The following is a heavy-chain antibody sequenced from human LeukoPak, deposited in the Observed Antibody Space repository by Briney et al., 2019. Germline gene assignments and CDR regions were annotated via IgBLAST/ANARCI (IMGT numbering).Heavy chain of an antibody. D-gene: IGHD6-19*01. V-gene: IGHV3-15*01. CDR3: ATGTEQQWLSLDY. CDR1: GGSISSYY. CDR2: IRSKTDGGTT. Sequence: KPSGTLSLTCTVSGGSISSYYWSWIRQPPGKGLEWVGRIRSKTDGGTTDYAAPVKGRFTISRDDSKNTLYLQMNSLKTEDTAVYFCATGTEQQWLSLDYWGQGTLVTVSS. J-gene: IGHJ4*02.